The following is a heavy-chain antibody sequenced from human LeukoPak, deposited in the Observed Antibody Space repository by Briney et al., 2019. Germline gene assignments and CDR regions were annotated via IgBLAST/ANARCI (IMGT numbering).Heavy chain of an antibody. D-gene: IGHD3-10*01. V-gene: IGHV1-2*02. Sequence: XVSFXAXXYTFSGTGWYLYWLRQAPGQGLECMGWIHPNNGDTAYAQKFEGRVAMTRDTSISTAYMELRRLRPDDTAVYFCARDGPAQMVDLDYWGQGTLVTVSS. CDR1: XYTFSGTGWY. CDR3: ARDGPAQMVDLDY. J-gene: IGHJ4*02. CDR2: IHPNNGDT.